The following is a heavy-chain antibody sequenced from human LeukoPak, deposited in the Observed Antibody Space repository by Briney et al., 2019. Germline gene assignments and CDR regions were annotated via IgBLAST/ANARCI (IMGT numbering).Heavy chain of an antibody. CDR2: ISYDGSNK. CDR1: GFTFNSYA. D-gene: IGHD3-10*01. Sequence: GGSLRLSCAASGFTFNSYAMHWVRQAPGKGLEWVAVISYDGSNKYYADSVKGRFTISRDNSKNTLYLQMNSLRAEDTAVYYCARASGLLWFGDWGQGTLVTASS. J-gene: IGHJ4*02. CDR3: ARASGLLWFGD. V-gene: IGHV3-30*04.